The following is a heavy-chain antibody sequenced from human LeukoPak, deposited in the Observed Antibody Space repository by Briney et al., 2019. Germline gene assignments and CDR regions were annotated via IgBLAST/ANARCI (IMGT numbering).Heavy chain of an antibody. CDR2: IRYDGSHK. Sequence: GGSLRLSCAASGFSFSSYGMHWVRQAPGKGLEWVAFIRYDGSHKYYADSVKGRFTISRDNSKNTLYLQMNSLRAEDTAVYYSAKGSGYEHNYYYYYMDVWGKGTTVTISS. V-gene: IGHV3-30*02. J-gene: IGHJ6*03. D-gene: IGHD5-12*01. CDR3: AKGSGYEHNYYYYYMDV. CDR1: GFSFSSYG.